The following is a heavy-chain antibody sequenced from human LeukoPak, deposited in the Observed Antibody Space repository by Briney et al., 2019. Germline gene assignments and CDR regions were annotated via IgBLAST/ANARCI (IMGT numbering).Heavy chain of an antibody. CDR2: IPYDGSNK. J-gene: IGHJ4*02. CDR1: GFTFSTYA. V-gene: IGHV3-30*04. Sequence: GGSLRLSCAASGFTFSTYAMHWVRQAPGKGLEWVAVIPYDGSNKYYADSVKGRFTISRDNSKNTLYLQMNSLRAEDTAVYYCAKGLRQQLGYWGQGTLVTVSS. D-gene: IGHD6-13*01. CDR3: AKGLRQQLGY.